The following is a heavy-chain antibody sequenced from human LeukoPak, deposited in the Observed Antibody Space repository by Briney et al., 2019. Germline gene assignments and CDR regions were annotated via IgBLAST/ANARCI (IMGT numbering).Heavy chain of an antibody. CDR2: MNPNSGKS. CDR3: ARESGLTDNWLDS. J-gene: IGHJ5*01. CDR1: GYSFTTHD. D-gene: IGHD5-12*01. Sequence: ASVKVSCKASGYSFTTHDINWVRQSTGQGLEWMGWMNPNSGKSGYAQKFQGRVTMIRDTSISTVYMELSSLGPDDTAVYYCARESGLTDNWLDSWGQGTLVIVSS. V-gene: IGHV1-8*01.